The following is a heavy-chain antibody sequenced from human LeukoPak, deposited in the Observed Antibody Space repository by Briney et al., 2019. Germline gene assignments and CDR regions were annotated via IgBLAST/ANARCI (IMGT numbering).Heavy chain of an antibody. V-gene: IGHV3-23*01. CDR1: GFIFSNYA. D-gene: IGHD2/OR15-2a*01. J-gene: IGHJ4*02. Sequence: GGSLRLSCAASGFIFSNYAMSWVRQAPGKGLEWVSVISVGGASTYYAGSVKGRFTISRDNSKNTLYLQLNSLRAEDTAVYYCAKEYLEGYFDYWGQGTLVTVSS. CDR3: AKEYLEGYFDY. CDR2: ISVGGAST.